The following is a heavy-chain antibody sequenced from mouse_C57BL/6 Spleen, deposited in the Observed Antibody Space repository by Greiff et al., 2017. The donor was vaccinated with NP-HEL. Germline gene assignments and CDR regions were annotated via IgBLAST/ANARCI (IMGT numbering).Heavy chain of an antibody. V-gene: IGHV6-3*01. CDR3: TAGRNVAY. CDR2: IRLKSDNYAT. CDR1: GFTFSNYW. Sequence: EVKLQESGGGLVQPGGSMKLSCVASGFTFSNYWMNWVRQSPEKGLEWVAKIRLKSDNYATHYAESVNGRFTISRDDSKSSIYLQMNNLRAYDTGIYYCTAGRNVAYWGQGTLVTVSA. J-gene: IGHJ3*01.